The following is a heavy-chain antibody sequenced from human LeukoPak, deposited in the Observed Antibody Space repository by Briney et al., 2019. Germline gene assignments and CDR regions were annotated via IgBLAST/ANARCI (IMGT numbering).Heavy chain of an antibody. CDR2: IVVGSGNT. D-gene: IGHD4-11*01. Sequence: GASVKVSCKASGFTFTSSAMQWVRQARGQRLEWIGWIVVGSGNTNYAQKFQERVTITRDMSTSTAYMELSSLRSEDTAVYYYAAVSLMTTVTPFDYWGQGTLVTVSS. CDR1: GFTFTSSA. J-gene: IGHJ4*02. V-gene: IGHV1-58*02. CDR3: AAVSLMTTVTPFDY.